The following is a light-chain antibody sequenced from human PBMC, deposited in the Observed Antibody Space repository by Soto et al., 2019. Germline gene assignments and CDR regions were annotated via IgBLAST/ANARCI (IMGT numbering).Light chain of an antibody. CDR3: QQYKSYSPLT. J-gene: IGKJ4*01. CDR2: KAS. Sequence: DIQMTQSPSTLSASVGDRVTITCRASQSISSWLAWYQQKPGKAPKLLIYKASSLESGVPSRFSGSGSGTEIIPTISRLQNEDFATYYCQQYKSYSPLTFGGGTKVQIK. CDR1: QSISSW. V-gene: IGKV1-5*03.